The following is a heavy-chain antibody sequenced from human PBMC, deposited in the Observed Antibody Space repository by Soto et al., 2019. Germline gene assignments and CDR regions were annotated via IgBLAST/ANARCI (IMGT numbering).Heavy chain of an antibody. J-gene: IGHJ5*02. D-gene: IGHD3-16*01. CDR2: IDSSGEK. CDR1: GLSITDSEMG. CDR3: ARRHLAVAVSPWFDP. V-gene: IGHV2-26*01. Sequence: QVTLKESGPVLVKPTETLTLRCTVSGLSITDSEMGVSWTRQPPGKALEWLAHIDSSGEKSYRTFLKGRLTTPKHTSKSQISLIMTNMDPADTATYYCARRHLAVAVSPWFDPWGQGILVTVSS.